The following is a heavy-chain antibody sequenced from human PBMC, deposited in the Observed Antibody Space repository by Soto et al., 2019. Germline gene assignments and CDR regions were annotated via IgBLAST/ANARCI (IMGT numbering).Heavy chain of an antibody. CDR2: IIPIFGTA. J-gene: IGHJ4*02. CDR3: ARGVWKSYYDSSGYYPFDY. V-gene: IGHV1-69*01. Sequence: QVQLVQSGAEVKKPGSSVKVSCKASGGTFSSYAISWVRQAPGQGLEWMGGIIPIFGTANYAEKFQGRVTITADESTSTAYMERSSLRSEDTAVYYCARGVWKSYYDSSGYYPFDYWGQGTLVTVSS. CDR1: GGTFSSYA. D-gene: IGHD3-22*01.